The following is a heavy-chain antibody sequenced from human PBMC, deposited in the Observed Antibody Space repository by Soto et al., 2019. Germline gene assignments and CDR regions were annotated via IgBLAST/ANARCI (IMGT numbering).Heavy chain of an antibody. V-gene: IGHV1-58*01. J-gene: IGHJ4*02. Sequence: GASVKVSCKTSGFTFSSSAVQWVRQARGQRLEWIGRIVIGSSNTDYAQKFQKRITITRDMSTSTVYMEFNSLRSEDTAVYYCTVEVVGAGLVWGRGTLVTVSS. CDR2: IVIGSSNT. CDR1: GFTFSSSA. CDR3: TVEVVGAGLV. D-gene: IGHD3-10*01.